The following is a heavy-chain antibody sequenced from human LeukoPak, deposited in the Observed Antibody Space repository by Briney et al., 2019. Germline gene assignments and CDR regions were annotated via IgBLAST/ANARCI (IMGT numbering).Heavy chain of an antibody. Sequence: GASVKVSCKASGYTVTSYYMHWVRQAPGQGLEWMGILNPSGGSSSYAQKFQGRATLTRATSTSTVYMEVRSLRSDDTAVYYCARREAYSSGWPFDYWGQGTLVTVSS. CDR3: ARREAYSSGWPFDY. D-gene: IGHD6-19*01. CDR1: GYTVTSYY. J-gene: IGHJ4*02. CDR2: LNPSGGSS. V-gene: IGHV1-46*01.